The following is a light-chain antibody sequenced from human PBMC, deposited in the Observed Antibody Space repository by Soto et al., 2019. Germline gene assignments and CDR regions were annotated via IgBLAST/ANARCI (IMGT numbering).Light chain of an antibody. CDR3: QQRSNWPPIT. CDR2: GAS. V-gene: IGKV3D-20*02. J-gene: IGKJ5*01. Sequence: EIVVTQSPATLSLSPGERATLSCRASQSVTDNYLAWYQQKPGQAPRLVISGASSRTSGIPARFSGSGSGTDFTLTISSLEPEDFAVYYCQQRSNWPPITFGQGTRLEI. CDR1: QSVTDNY.